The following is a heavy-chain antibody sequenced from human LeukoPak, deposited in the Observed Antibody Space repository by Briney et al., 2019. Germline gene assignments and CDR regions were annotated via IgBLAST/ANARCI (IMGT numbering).Heavy chain of an antibody. D-gene: IGHD6-19*01. V-gene: IGHV3-9*01. J-gene: IGHJ3*02. CDR1: GFTFDDYA. CDR3: AKAVAAPGAFDI. Sequence: GGSLRLSCAVSGFTFDDYAMHWVRQAPGKGLEWVSGISWNSGSIGYADSVKGRFTISRDNAKNSLYLQMNSLRAEDTALYYCAKAVAAPGAFDIWGRGTVVTVSS. CDR2: ISWNSGSI.